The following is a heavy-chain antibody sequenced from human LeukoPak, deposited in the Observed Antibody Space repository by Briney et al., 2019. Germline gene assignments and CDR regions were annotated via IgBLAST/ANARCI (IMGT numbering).Heavy chain of an antibody. CDR1: GYIFTGHY. D-gene: IGHD3-10*01. CDR2: INANSGGT. Sequence: ASVKVSCKASGYIFTGHYMHWVRQAPGQGLEWMGWINANSGGTKYAQKFQGRVTVTRDTSISTAYMELSSLRSDDTAVYYCARGRLGTWFGELKAWGQGTLVTVSS. V-gene: IGHV1-2*02. CDR3: ARGRLGTWFGELKA. J-gene: IGHJ5*02.